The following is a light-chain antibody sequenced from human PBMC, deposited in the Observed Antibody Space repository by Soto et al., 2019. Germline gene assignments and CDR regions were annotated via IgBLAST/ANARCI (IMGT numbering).Light chain of an antibody. CDR3: SSYTSISAPLV. V-gene: IGLV2-14*01. CDR2: EVS. Sequence: QSALTQPASVSGSPGQSITISCTGTSSDVGGYKYVSWYQQHPGKAPKLMIYEVSNRPSGVSNRFSGSKSGNTASLTISGLQAEDEADYYCSSYTSISAPLVFGGGTKLTVL. J-gene: IGLJ3*02. CDR1: SSDVGGYKY.